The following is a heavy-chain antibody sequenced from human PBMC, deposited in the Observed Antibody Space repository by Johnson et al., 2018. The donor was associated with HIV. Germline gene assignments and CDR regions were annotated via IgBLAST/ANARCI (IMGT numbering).Heavy chain of an antibody. CDR2: LKSKTDGGTT. CDR3: TTVRGAFDI. D-gene: IGHD3-16*01. Sequence: VQLVESGGGLVKPGGSLRLSCAASGFTFSNAWMSWVRQAPGKGLEWVGRLKSKTDGGTTDYAAPVKGRFTISRDDSKNTLYLQINSLKTDDTAVYYCTTVRGAFDIWGQGTMVTVSS. V-gene: IGHV3-15*01. CDR1: GFTFSNAW. J-gene: IGHJ3*02.